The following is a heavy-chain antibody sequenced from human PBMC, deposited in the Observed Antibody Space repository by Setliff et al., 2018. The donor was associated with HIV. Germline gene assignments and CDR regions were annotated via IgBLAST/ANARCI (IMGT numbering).Heavy chain of an antibody. J-gene: IGHJ4*02. CDR1: GFTFSNYG. D-gene: IGHD5-12*01. V-gene: IGHV3-30*03. CDR3: ARDFMATTNGFDY. CDR2: VAYDGGDK. Sequence: PGGSLRLSCVASGFTFSNYGTHWVRQAPGKGLEWVAAVAYDGGDKFYGDSVKGRFTISRDNAKNTLYMQMNSLRAEDTAVYYCARDFMATTNGFDYWGQGTLVTVSS.